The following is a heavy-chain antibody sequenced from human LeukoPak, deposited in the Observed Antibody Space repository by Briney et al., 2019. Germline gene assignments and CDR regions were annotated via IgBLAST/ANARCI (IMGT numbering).Heavy chain of an antibody. J-gene: IGHJ4*02. D-gene: IGHD6-13*01. CDR1: GYSFTGYY. CDR3: ARGKEQQLWYY. Sequence: GASVRVSCKASGYSFTGYYMHWVRQAPGQGLEWMGWINPNSVGTNYAQKFQGRVTMTRDTSIRTVYMELSRLRSDDTAVYYCARGKEQQLWYYWGQGALVTVSS. V-gene: IGHV1-2*02. CDR2: INPNSVGT.